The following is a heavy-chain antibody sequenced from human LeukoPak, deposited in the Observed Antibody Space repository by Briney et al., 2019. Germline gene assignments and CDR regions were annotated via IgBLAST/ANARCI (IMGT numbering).Heavy chain of an antibody. CDR3: TTGRSLSGGAFDI. D-gene: IGHD3-10*01. CDR2: IKSKTDGGTT. CDR1: GFTFSNAW. V-gene: IGHV3-15*01. Sequence: GGSLRLSCAASGFTFSNAWMSWVRQAPGKGLEWVGRIKSKTDGGTTDYAAPVKGRFTISRDDSKNTLYLQMNSLKTEDTAVYYCTTGRSLSGGAFDIWGQGTMVTVSS. J-gene: IGHJ3*02.